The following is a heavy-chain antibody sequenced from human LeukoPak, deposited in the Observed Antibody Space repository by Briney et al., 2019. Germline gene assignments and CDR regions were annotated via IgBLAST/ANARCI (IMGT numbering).Heavy chain of an antibody. Sequence: SETLSLTCIVSSGSISTSNYYWGWVRQPPGKALEWIGNIFYTGSTYYSPSLKSRVTISLDTSKNQFSLKLSSVTAADTAVYYCARIGSAVAGNFDYWGQGTLVTVSS. J-gene: IGHJ4*02. V-gene: IGHV4-39*07. CDR1: SGSISTSNYY. D-gene: IGHD6-19*01. CDR2: IFYTGST. CDR3: ARIGSAVAGNFDY.